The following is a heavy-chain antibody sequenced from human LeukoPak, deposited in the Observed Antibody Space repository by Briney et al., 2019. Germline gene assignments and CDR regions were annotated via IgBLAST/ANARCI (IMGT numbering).Heavy chain of an antibody. CDR1: GFTINTYA. V-gene: IGHV3-23*01. D-gene: IGHD3-16*02. CDR2: IIGSGNSI. Sequence: GGSLRLSCAASGFTINTYAMSWVRQAPGKGLEWVSLIIGSGNSIHYADSVKGRFTISRDNFKNTVFLQLNSLRPEDTAVYYCAKHGDNVWGSFRFGLDYWGQGTLVTVSS. CDR3: AKHGDNVWGSFRFGLDY. J-gene: IGHJ4*02.